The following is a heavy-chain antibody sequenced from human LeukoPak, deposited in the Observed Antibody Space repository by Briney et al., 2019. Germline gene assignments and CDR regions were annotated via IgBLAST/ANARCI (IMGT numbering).Heavy chain of an antibody. CDR1: GVSTRGYF. V-gene: IGHV4-4*07. Sequence: PSETLSLTCAVSGVSTRGYFWSWIRQPAGKGLEWVGRIIDTGTTDYSPSLRRRVTISVDTSRNQVSLNLRSVTAADTAVYYCARVRGYKDDNMWYLWFDPXXQGXRVX. CDR3: ARVRGYKDDNMWYLWFDP. D-gene: IGHD5-12*01. CDR2: IIDTGTT. J-gene: IGHJ5*02.